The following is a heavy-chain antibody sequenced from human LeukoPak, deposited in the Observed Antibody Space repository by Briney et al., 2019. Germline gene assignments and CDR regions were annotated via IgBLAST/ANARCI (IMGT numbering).Heavy chain of an antibody. V-gene: IGHV3-7*01. CDR3: ARSRPINHCSTTTCDSRDLDY. D-gene: IGHD2-2*01. Sequence: GGSLRLSCAASGFTFSSCWMSWVRQAPGKGLEWVANIKQDGSEKYYVDSVKGRFTISRDNAKNSLYLQMNSLRAEDTAVYYCARSRPINHCSTTTCDSRDLDYWGQGTLVTVSS. CDR1: GFTFSSCW. CDR2: IKQDGSEK. J-gene: IGHJ4*02.